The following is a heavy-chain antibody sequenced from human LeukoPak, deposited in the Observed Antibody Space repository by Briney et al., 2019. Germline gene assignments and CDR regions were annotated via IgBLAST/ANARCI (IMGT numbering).Heavy chain of an antibody. CDR3: ASSGSGWPTLDY. Sequence: SETLSLTCTVSGGSISSYYWSWIRQPPGKGLEWIGHIYYSGSTHYNPSLTSRVTISVDTSKNQFSLKLSSVTAADTAVYYCASSGSGWPTLDYWGQGTLVTVSS. CDR1: GGSISSYY. J-gene: IGHJ4*02. CDR2: IYYSGST. D-gene: IGHD6-19*01. V-gene: IGHV4-59*01.